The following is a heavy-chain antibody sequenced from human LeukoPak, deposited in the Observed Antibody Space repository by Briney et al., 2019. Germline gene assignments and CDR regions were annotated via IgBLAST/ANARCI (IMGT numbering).Heavy chain of an antibody. CDR3: AREGFPLDSSSSGTDAFDI. D-gene: IGHD6-6*01. CDR2: IYYSGST. Sequence: SETLSLTCTVSGGSISSYYWSWIRQPPGKGLEWIGYIYYSGSTNYNPSLKSRVTISVDTSKNQFSLKLSSVTAADTAVYYCAREGFPLDSSSSGTDAFDIWGQGTMVTVSS. J-gene: IGHJ3*02. CDR1: GGSISSYY. V-gene: IGHV4-59*01.